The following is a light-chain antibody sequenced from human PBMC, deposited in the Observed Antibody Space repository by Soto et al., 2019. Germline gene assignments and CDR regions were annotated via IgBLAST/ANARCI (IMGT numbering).Light chain of an antibody. CDR1: QSISTY. J-gene: IGKJ5*01. CDR3: QQSFNSPPIT. V-gene: IGKV1-39*01. Sequence: DIQMTQSPSSLSASVGDRVTITCRASQSISTYLNWYLQKPGKAPKLLIYAASSLQSGVPSRFSGSGSGTDFTLTISSLQPEDFATYYCQQSFNSPPITFGQGTRLEI. CDR2: AAS.